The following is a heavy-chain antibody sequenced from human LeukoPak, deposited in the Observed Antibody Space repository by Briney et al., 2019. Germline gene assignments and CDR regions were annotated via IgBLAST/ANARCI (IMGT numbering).Heavy chain of an antibody. CDR1: GFTFSSYW. J-gene: IGHJ4*02. Sequence: GGSLRLSCAASGFTFSSYWMSWVRQAPGKGLEWVANIKQDGSEKYYVDSVKRRFTISRDNAKNSLYLQMNSLRAEDTAVYYCARSAAAAHLDYWGQGTLVTVSS. D-gene: IGHD6-13*01. CDR3: ARSAAAAHLDY. CDR2: IKQDGSEK. V-gene: IGHV3-7*01.